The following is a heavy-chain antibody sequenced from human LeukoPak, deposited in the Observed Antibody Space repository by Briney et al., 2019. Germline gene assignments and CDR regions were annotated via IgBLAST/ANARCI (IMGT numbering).Heavy chain of an antibody. V-gene: IGHV3-53*01. D-gene: IGHD4-17*01. CDR3: ARDRAYGDYGYFQH. J-gene: IGHJ1*01. Sequence: GGSLRLSCAASGFTVSSNYMSWVRQAPGKGLEWVSVIYSGGSTYYADSVKGRFTISRDNSKNTLYLQMNSLRAEDTAVYYCARDRAYGDYGYFQHWGQGTLVTVSS. CDR2: IYSGGST. CDR1: GFTVSSNY.